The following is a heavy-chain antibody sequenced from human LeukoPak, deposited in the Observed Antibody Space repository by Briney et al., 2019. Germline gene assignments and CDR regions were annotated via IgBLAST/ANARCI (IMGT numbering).Heavy chain of an antibody. CDR2: IYPGDSDT. J-gene: IGHJ6*03. Sequence: GESLKISRKGSGYSFTSYWIGWVRQMPGKGLEWMGIIYPGDSDTRYSPSFQGQVTISADKSISTAYLQWSSLKASDTAMYYCARIPRITMVRGVTDGYMDVWGKGTTVTVSS. V-gene: IGHV5-51*01. CDR1: GYSFTSYW. D-gene: IGHD3-10*01. CDR3: ARIPRITMVRGVTDGYMDV.